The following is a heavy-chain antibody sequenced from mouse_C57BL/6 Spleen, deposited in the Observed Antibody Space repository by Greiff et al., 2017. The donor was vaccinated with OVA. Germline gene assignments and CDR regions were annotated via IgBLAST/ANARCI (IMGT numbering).Heavy chain of an antibody. D-gene: IGHD2-3*01. CDR2: ISYDGSN. CDR3: AREEDDGLFAY. Sequence: EVKVEESGPGLVKPSQSLSLTCSVTGYSITSGYYWNWIRQFPGNKLEWMGYISYDGSNNYNPSLKNRISITRDTSKNQFFLKLNSVTTEDTATYYCAREEDDGLFAYWGQGTLVTVSA. CDR1: GYSITSGYY. V-gene: IGHV3-6*01. J-gene: IGHJ3*01.